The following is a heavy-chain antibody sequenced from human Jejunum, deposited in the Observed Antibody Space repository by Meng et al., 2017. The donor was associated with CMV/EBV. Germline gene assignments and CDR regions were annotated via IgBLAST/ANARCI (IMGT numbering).Heavy chain of an antibody. CDR1: ASITSGTYY. CDR2: IYFSGST. Sequence: ASITSGTYYWVWIRQPPGRGLEWIGSIYFSGSTYYNPSLKSRLTMSVDTSKNQFSLRLTSVTAADTAFYYCARDRSASWPHGWFDPWGQGTLVTVSS. D-gene: IGHD2-2*01. CDR3: ARDRSASWPHGWFDP. J-gene: IGHJ5*02. V-gene: IGHV4-39*07.